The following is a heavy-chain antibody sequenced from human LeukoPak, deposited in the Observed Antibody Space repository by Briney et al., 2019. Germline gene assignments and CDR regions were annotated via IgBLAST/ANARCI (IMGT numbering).Heavy chain of an antibody. V-gene: IGHV4-59*11. J-gene: IGHJ4*02. CDR1: GGSISSHY. Sequence: PSETLSLTCTVSGGSISSHYWSWIRQPPGKGLEWTGYIYYSGSTNYNPSLKSRVTISVDTSKNQFSLKLSSVTAADTAVYYCARVMGWSGYFDYWGQGTLVTVSS. CDR3: ARVMGWSGYFDY. CDR2: IYYSGST. D-gene: IGHD3-3*01.